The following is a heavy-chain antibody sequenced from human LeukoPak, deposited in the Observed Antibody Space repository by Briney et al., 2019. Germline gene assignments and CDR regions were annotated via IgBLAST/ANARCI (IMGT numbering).Heavy chain of an antibody. CDR3: ARHGRFYDAFDI. Sequence: GASVKVSCKTSGYTFTGYYIQWVRQAPGQGLEWMGYINPNSGGTNYAQNFQGRVTMTRDTSISTAYMDLSRLRSDDTAVYYCARHGRFYDAFDIWGQGTMVTVSS. CDR1: GYTFTGYY. CDR2: INPNSGGT. D-gene: IGHD3-3*01. V-gene: IGHV1-2*02. J-gene: IGHJ3*02.